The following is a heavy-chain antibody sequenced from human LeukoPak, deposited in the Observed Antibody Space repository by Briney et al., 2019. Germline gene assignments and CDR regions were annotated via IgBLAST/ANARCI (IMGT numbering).Heavy chain of an antibody. Sequence: SSETLSLTCAVYGGSFSGYYWSWIRQPPGRGLEWIGEINHSGSTNYNPSLKSRVTISVDTSKNQFSLKLSSVTAADTAVYYCARHSIAARPYYFDYWGQGTLVTVSS. D-gene: IGHD6-6*01. J-gene: IGHJ4*02. CDR2: INHSGST. CDR3: ARHSIAARPYYFDY. V-gene: IGHV4-34*01. CDR1: GGSFSGYY.